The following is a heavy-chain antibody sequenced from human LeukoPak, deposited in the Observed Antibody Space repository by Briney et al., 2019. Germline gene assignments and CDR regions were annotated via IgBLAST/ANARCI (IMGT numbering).Heavy chain of an antibody. CDR2: IRYDGSNK. J-gene: IGHJ6*03. CDR3: ARDYYYYMDV. CDR1: GFTFSSYG. Sequence: PGGSLRLSCAASGFTFSSYGMHWVRQAPGKGLEWVAFIRYDGSNKYYADSVKGRFTISRDNAKNTLYLQMNSLRAEDTAVYYCARDYYYYMDVWGKGTTVTVSS. V-gene: IGHV3-30*02.